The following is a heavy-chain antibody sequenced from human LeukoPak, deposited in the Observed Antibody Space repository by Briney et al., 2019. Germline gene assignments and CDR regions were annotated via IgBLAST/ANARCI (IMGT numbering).Heavy chain of an antibody. D-gene: IGHD6-6*01. CDR2: ISGSRGST. Sequence: PGGSLRLSCAASGFTFSSYVMSWVHQAPGKGLEWVSAISGSRGSTYYGDSVQGRFTISRDSSKSTLFLQMSSLRAEDTAVYYCAKVSRGIVARPSTPYHFDYWGQGTLVTVPS. V-gene: IGHV3-23*02. CDR1: GFTFSSYV. CDR3: AKVSRGIVARPSTPYHFDY. J-gene: IGHJ4*02.